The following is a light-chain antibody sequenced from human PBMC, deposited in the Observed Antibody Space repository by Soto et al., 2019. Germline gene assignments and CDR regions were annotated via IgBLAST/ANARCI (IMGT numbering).Light chain of an antibody. CDR1: QSVSSY. Sequence: EIVFTPPPDTPSWAPRERATLPCRASQSVSSYLAWYQQRPGQAPRLLIYDASNRATGIPARFSGSGSGTDFTLTISSLEPEDLAVYYCQQRSNWPPITFGQGTRLEIK. CDR2: DAS. V-gene: IGKV3-11*01. J-gene: IGKJ5*01. CDR3: QQRSNWPPIT.